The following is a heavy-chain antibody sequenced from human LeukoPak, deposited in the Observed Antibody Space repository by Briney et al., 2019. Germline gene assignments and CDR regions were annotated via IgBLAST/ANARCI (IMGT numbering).Heavy chain of an antibody. D-gene: IGHD3-10*01. CDR3: ARLQYYSASGSYPDY. CDR2: VFYTGSA. V-gene: IGHV4-39*01. J-gene: IGHJ4*02. CDR1: GASINSAGNY. Sequence: SETLSLTCAVPGASINSAGNYWGWIRQPPGKGLEWIGGVFYTGSAYYNPSLKRRATVSIGTSRNQFSLNLTSVTAADTAVYYCARLQYYSASGSYPDYWGQGTLVTVSS.